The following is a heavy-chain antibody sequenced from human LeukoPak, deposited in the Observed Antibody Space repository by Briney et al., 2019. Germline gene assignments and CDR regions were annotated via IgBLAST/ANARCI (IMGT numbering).Heavy chain of an antibody. V-gene: IGHV4-34*01. Sequence: PSETLSLTCTVSGGSISSYYWSWIRQPPGKGLEWIGEINHSGSTNYNPSLKSRVTISVDTSKNQFSLKLSSVTAADTAVYYCARVPYGSGSYSYYYYGMDVWGQGTTVTVSS. J-gene: IGHJ6*02. CDR1: GGSISSYY. CDR2: INHSGST. CDR3: ARVPYGSGSYSYYYYGMDV. D-gene: IGHD3-10*01.